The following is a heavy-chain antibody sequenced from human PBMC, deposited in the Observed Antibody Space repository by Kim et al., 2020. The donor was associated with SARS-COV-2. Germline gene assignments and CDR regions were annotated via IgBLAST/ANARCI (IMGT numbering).Heavy chain of an antibody. D-gene: IGHD3-10*01. J-gene: IGHJ5*02. CDR3: ARSAVPMVRGYWFDP. Sequence: SETLSLTCAVYGGSFSGYYWSWIRQPPGKGLEWIGEINHSGSTNYNPSLKSRVTISVDTSKNQFSLKLSSVTAADTAVYYCARSAVPMVRGYWFDPWGQGTLVTVSS. CDR2: INHSGST. CDR1: GGSFSGYY. V-gene: IGHV4-34*01.